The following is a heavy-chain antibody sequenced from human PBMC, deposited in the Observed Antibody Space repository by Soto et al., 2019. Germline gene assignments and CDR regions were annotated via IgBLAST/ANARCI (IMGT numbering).Heavy chain of an antibody. D-gene: IGHD1-20*01. V-gene: IGHV4-59*01. J-gene: IGHJ4*02. CDR2: IHVTGNT. CDR3: ARGPFFARYQPFDA. Sequence: SETLSLTCTVSGGSMNNYLWSWIRQTPGDGLEWIGYIHVTGNTYHNPSLKSPVTISIDASKTQFFLTLTSVTAADTAVYYCARGPFFARYQPFDAWGRGSLVTVSS. CDR1: GGSMNNYL.